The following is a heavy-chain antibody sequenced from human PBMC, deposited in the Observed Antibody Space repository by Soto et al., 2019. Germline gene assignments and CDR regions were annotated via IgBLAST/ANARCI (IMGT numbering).Heavy chain of an antibody. D-gene: IGHD3-3*01. CDR3: TSTQPLRFLSCDY. V-gene: IGHV3-49*03. Sequence: GGSLRLSCTASGFTFGDYAMSWFRQAPGKGLEWVGFIRSKAYGGTTEYAASVKGRFTISRDDSKSIAYLQMNSLKTEDTAVYYCTSTQPLRFLSCDYWGQGTLVTVSS. CDR2: IRSKAYGGTT. J-gene: IGHJ4*02. CDR1: GFTFGDYA.